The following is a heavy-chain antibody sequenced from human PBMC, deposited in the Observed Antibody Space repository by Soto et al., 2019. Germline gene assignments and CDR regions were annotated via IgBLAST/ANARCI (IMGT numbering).Heavy chain of an antibody. CDR2: IKQDGSEK. CDR3: ASTKSAYDFWSGYYYNWFDP. V-gene: IGHV3-7*03. CDR1: GFTFSSYW. D-gene: IGHD3-3*01. J-gene: IGHJ5*02. Sequence: GGSLRLSCAASGFTFSSYWMSWVRQAPGKGLEWVANIKQDGSEKYYVDSVKGRFTISRDNANNSLYLQMNSLRAEDTAVYYSASTKSAYDFWSGYYYNWFDPWGQGTLVTVSS.